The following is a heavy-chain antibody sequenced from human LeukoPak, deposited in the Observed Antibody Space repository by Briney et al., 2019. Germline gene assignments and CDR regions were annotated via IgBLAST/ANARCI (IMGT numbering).Heavy chain of an antibody. CDR2: ISRDGGST. V-gene: IGHV3-43D*03. Sequence: GGSLRLSCAASGFTFDDYAMHWVRQAPGKGLEWVSFISRDGGSTYYADSVKGRFTISRDNRKNSLYLQMNSLRAEDTALYYCAKGPRQWLADYYFDYWGQGTLVTVSS. D-gene: IGHD6-19*01. CDR1: GFTFDDYA. J-gene: IGHJ4*02. CDR3: AKGPRQWLADYYFDY.